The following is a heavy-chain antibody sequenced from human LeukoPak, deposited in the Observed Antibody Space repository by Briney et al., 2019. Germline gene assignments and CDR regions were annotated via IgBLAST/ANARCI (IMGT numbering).Heavy chain of an antibody. Sequence: SETLSLTCTVSGGSISSSSYYWGWIRQPPGKGLEWIGEINHSGSTNYNPSLKSRVTISVDTSKNQFSLKLSSVTAADTAVYYCARDSIAAAGTKDAFDIRGQGTMVTVSS. V-gene: IGHV4-39*07. CDR2: INHSGST. CDR1: GGSISSSSYY. CDR3: ARDSIAAAGTKDAFDI. D-gene: IGHD6-13*01. J-gene: IGHJ3*02.